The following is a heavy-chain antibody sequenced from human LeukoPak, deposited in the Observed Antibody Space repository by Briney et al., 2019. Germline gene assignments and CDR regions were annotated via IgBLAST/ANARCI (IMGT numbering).Heavy chain of an antibody. V-gene: IGHV3-33*01. CDR2: IWYDGSNK. D-gene: IGHD2-15*01. CDR1: GFTFSSYG. Sequence: GGSLRFSCAASGFTFSSYGMHWVRQAPGKGLEWVVVIWYDGSNKYYADSVKGRFTISRDNSKNTLYLQMNSLRAEDTAVYYCARATGGYCSGGSCYSGYFQHWGQGTLVTVSS. J-gene: IGHJ1*01. CDR3: ARATGGYCSGGSCYSGYFQH.